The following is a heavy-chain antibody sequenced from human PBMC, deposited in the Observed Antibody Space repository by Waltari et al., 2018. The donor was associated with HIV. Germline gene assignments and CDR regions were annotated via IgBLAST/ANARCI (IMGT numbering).Heavy chain of an antibody. V-gene: IGHV1-3*01. D-gene: IGHD2-2*01. J-gene: IGHJ4*02. CDR1: GYTFTSYA. CDR3: ARVYCSSTSCYYFDY. CDR2: INDGNGNT. Sequence: QVQLVQSGAEVKKPGASVKVSCKASGYTFTSYAMHWVRKAPGQRLEWMGWINDGNGNTKYSHKFQGRVTITRDTSASTAYMELSSLRSEDTAVYYCARVYCSSTSCYYFDYWGQGTLVTVSS.